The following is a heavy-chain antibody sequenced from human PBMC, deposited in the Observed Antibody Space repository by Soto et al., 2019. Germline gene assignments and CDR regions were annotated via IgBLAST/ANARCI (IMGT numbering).Heavy chain of an antibody. Sequence: ASVKVSCKASGYTFTGYYMHWVRQAPGQGLEWMGWINPNSGGTNYAQKFQGWVTMTRDTSISTAYMELSRLRSDDTAVYYCARDRARYYYGMDVSGQGTTVTVSS. CDR2: INPNSGGT. CDR1: GYTFTGYY. J-gene: IGHJ6*02. V-gene: IGHV1-2*04. CDR3: ARDRARYYYGMDV.